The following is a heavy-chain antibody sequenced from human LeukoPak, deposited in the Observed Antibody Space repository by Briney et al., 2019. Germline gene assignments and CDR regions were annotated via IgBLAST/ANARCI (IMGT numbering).Heavy chain of an antibody. D-gene: IGHD2-2*01. CDR2: INHSGST. V-gene: IGHV4-34*01. J-gene: IGHJ5*02. CDR1: GGSFSGYY. CDR3: ARRTHSIVVVPAARSGCFDP. Sequence: SETLSHTCPGYGGSFSGYYWSWIRQPPGKGLEGMGEINHSGSTNYNPSLKSRVTISVDTFKNQFSLKLSSVTAADTAVYYCARRTHSIVVVPAARSGCFDPWGQGTLVTVSS.